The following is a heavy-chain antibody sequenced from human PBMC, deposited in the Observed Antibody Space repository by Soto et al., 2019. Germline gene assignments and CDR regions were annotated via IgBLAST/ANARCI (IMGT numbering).Heavy chain of an antibody. Sequence: EVQLVESGGGLVKPGGSLRLSCAASGFTFSSYSMNWVRQAPGKGLEWVSSISSSSSYIYYADSVKGRFTISRDNAKNSLYLQMNSLKIEDTAVYYCTTDRREYYYGSGSWYWYDPLGQGTLVTVTS. CDR2: ISSSSSYI. D-gene: IGHD3-10*01. CDR1: GFTFSSYS. J-gene: IGHJ5*02. CDR3: TTDRREYYYGSGSWYWYDP. V-gene: IGHV3-21*03.